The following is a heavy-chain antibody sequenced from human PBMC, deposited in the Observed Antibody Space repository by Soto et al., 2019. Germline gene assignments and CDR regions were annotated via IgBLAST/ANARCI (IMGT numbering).Heavy chain of an antibody. D-gene: IGHD2-2*01. V-gene: IGHV3-74*01. Sequence: EVQLVESGGGLVQPGGSLRLSCAASGFSFSSSWMHWVRQAPGKGPVWVARINSDGSSTSYADSVKGRFTISRDNAKYTLDLQMNSLRVEDTAVYYCATDLGYCSSATCFSYFNSWGQGTLVTVSS. CDR3: ATDLGYCSSATCFSYFNS. CDR1: GFSFSSSW. J-gene: IGHJ4*02. CDR2: INSDGSST.